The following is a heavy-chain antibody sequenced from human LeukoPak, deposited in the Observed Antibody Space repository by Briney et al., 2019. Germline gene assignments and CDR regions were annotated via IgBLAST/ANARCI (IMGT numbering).Heavy chain of an antibody. CDR3: AASALGVYGYYDYYYYMDV. Sequence: SVKVSCKASGGTFRNYAISWVRQAPGQGLEFMGGITPIYETTNYAQKLQGRVTITADKSTSTAYMELSSLTSEDTAVYYCAASALGVYGYYDYYYYMDVWGTGTTVTVSS. D-gene: IGHD5-18*01. V-gene: IGHV1-69*06. CDR1: GGTFRNYA. J-gene: IGHJ6*03. CDR2: ITPIYETT.